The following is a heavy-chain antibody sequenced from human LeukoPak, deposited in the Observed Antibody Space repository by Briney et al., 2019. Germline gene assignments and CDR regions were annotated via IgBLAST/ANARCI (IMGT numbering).Heavy chain of an antibody. CDR2: IYYSGST. V-gene: IGHV4-59*08. CDR1: GGSISSYY. D-gene: IGHD6-13*01. J-gene: IGHJ4*02. Sequence: KPSETLSLTCTVSGGSISSYYWSWIRQPPGKGLEWIGYIYYSGSTNYNPSLKSRVTISVDTSKNQFSLKLSSVTAADTAVYYCASSRGGSSWGLFDYWGQGTLVTVSS. CDR3: ASSRGGSSWGLFDY.